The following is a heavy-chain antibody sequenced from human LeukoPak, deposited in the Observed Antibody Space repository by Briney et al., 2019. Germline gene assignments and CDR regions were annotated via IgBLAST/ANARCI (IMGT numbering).Heavy chain of an antibody. CDR3: ARGGDRDIVATISWFDP. CDR2: ITSDSVTR. J-gene: IGHJ5*02. Sequence: PGGSLRLSCAASGFTFSSHSMTWVRQAPGQGLEWVSYITSDSVTRFYADSVKGRFTASRDNAEKSMYLQMNSLRAEDTAVYYCARGGDRDIVATISWFDPWGQGTLVTVSS. V-gene: IGHV3-48*01. CDR1: GFTFSSHS. D-gene: IGHD5-12*01.